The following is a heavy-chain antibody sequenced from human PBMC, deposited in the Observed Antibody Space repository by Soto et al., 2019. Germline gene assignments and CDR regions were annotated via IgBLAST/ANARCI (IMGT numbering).Heavy chain of an antibody. J-gene: IGHJ4*02. CDR2: VYHSGST. Sequence: KPSETLSLTCTVSGDSITFYYWSWIRQPPGKGLEWIGYVYHSGSTNYNPSLKSRVTISVDKSNNQFSLKLSSVTAAGTAVYYCARDSGITGTFDYWGQGTLVTVSS. CDR3: ARDSGITGTFDY. D-gene: IGHD1-20*01. V-gene: IGHV4-59*01. CDR1: GDSITFYY.